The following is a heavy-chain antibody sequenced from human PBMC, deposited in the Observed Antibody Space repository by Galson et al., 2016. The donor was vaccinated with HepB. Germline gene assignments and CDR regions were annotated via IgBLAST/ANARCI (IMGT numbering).Heavy chain of an antibody. Sequence: SVKVSCKASGGTFSSYAISWVRQAPGQGLEWMGVIINLYGTANYALKFQGRVTITADESTSTAHMEVSSLRYEDTVVYSCARVRDGYNTHFYYGMDVWGQGTSVTVS. CDR2: IINLYGTA. CDR1: GGTFSSYA. V-gene: IGHV1-69*13. D-gene: IGHD5-24*01. J-gene: IGHJ6*02. CDR3: ARVRDGYNTHFYYGMDV.